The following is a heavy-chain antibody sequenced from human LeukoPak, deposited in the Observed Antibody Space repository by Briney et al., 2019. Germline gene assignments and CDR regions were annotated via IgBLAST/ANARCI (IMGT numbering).Heavy chain of an antibody. V-gene: IGHV3-21*06. CDR1: GFAASGFTFSTFG. CDR3: ATYKGKVRGVTIYYYYYMDV. Sequence: GGSLRLSCAASGFAASGFTFSTFGMHWVRQAPGKGLEWVSSVSNSGDYIHYADSVKGRFTISRDNSKNSLYLQMNSLRAEDTAVYYCATYKGKVRGVTIYYYYYMDVWGKGTTVTISS. CDR2: VSNSGDYI. J-gene: IGHJ6*03. D-gene: IGHD3-10*01.